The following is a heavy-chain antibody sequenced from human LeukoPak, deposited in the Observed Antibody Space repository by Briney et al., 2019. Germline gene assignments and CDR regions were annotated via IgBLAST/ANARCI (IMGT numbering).Heavy chain of an antibody. CDR3: ARRPLNWGGYYGMDV. V-gene: IGHV4-39*07. CDR2: IYYSGST. J-gene: IGHJ6*02. Sequence: SETLSLTCTVSGGSISSSSYYWGWIRQPPGKGLEWIGSIYYSGSTYYNPSLKSRVTISVDTSKNQFSLKLSSVTAADTAVYYCARRPLNWGGYYGMDVWGQGTTVTVSS. D-gene: IGHD7-27*01. CDR1: GGSISSSSYY.